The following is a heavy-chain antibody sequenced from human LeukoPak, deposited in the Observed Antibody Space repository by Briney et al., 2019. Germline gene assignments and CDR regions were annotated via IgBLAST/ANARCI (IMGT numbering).Heavy chain of an antibody. Sequence: GEALKISCKGSGYSFTSYWIGWGRQMPGKGLEWMGIIYPGDSDTRYSTSFHGQVTISSDKSISPAYLQWSSLQAADTAMNGCARGRSNHDAFDSWGQGTMVTVSS. V-gene: IGHV5-51*01. CDR1: GYSFTSYW. D-gene: IGHD1-26*01. CDR2: IYPGDSDT. CDR3: ARGRSNHDAFDS. J-gene: IGHJ3*02.